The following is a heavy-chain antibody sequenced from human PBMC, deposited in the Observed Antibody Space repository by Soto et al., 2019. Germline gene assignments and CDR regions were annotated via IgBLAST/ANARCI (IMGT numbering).Heavy chain of an antibody. J-gene: IGHJ6*02. V-gene: IGHV4-59*01. CDR3: ARSAYDSSGYICYYYGMDV. CDR2: IYYSGST. CDR1: GGSISSYY. D-gene: IGHD3-22*01. Sequence: QVQLQESGPGLVKPSETLSLTCTVSGGSISSYYWSWIRQPPGKGLEWIGYIYYSGSTNYNPSLKSRVTISVDTSKNQFSLKLSSVTAADTAVYYCARSAYDSSGYICYYYGMDVWGQGTTVTVSS.